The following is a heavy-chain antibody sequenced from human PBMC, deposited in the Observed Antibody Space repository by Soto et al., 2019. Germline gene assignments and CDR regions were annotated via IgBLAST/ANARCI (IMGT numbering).Heavy chain of an antibody. J-gene: IGHJ4*02. CDR2: INAGNGNT. Sequence: ASVKVSCKASGYTFTSYAMHWVRQAPGQRLEWMGWINAGNGNTKYSQKFQGRVTITRDTSASTAYMELSSLRSEDTAVYYCARDDRVAGREGTFDYWGQGTLVNVSS. V-gene: IGHV1-3*01. D-gene: IGHD5-12*01. CDR1: GYTFTSYA. CDR3: ARDDRVAGREGTFDY.